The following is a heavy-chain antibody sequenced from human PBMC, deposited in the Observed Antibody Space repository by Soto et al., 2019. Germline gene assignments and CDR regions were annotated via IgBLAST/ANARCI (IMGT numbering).Heavy chain of an antibody. CDR1: GGSISSYY. CDR3: ARVGRVGFLEWGLGGFEYYMDV. CDR2: IYYSGST. D-gene: IGHD3-3*02. V-gene: IGHV4-59*01. Sequence: QVQLQESGPGLVKPSETLSLTCTVSGGSISSYYWSWIRQPPGKGLEWIGYIYYSGSTNYNPSLKSRVTISVDTSKNQFSLKLSSVTAADTAVYYCARVGRVGFLEWGLGGFEYYMDVWGKGTTVTVSS. J-gene: IGHJ6*03.